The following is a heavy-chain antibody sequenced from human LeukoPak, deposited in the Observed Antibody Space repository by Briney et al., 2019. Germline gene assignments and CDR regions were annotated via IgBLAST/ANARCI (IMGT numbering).Heavy chain of an antibody. Sequence: ASVKVSCKASGYTFTGYYMHWVRQAPGQGLEWMGWINPNSGGTNYAQKFQGWVTMTRDTSISTAYMELSRLRSEDTAVYYCARVRAAAVKPDAFDIWGQGTMVTVSS. V-gene: IGHV1-2*04. CDR3: ARVRAAAVKPDAFDI. CDR1: GYTFTGYY. J-gene: IGHJ3*02. CDR2: INPNSGGT. D-gene: IGHD6-13*01.